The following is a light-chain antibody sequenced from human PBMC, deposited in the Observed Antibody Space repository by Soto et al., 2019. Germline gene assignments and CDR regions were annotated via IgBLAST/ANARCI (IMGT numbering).Light chain of an antibody. CDR1: HGISNY. CDR3: QKYGSALIT. Sequence: DTQMTQSPSSLSASVGDRVTIGCRASHGISNYLAWYQQKPGKLPKLLIYAASTLQSGVPSRFSGSGSGTDFTLTISSLQPEDVATYYCQKYGSALITFGQGTRLEI. CDR2: AAS. V-gene: IGKV1-27*01. J-gene: IGKJ5*01.